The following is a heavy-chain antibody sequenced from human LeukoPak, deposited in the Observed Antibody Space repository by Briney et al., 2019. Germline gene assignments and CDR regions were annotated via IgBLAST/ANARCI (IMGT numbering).Heavy chain of an antibody. V-gene: IGHV3-9*01. CDR3: AKEGTLYYFDY. Sequence: GRSLRLSCAVSGFTFDDYAMHWVRQAPGKGLEWVSSISWNSGRIGYADSVMGRFTISRDNAKSSLYLQMNSLRPEDTALYFCAKEGTLYYFDYWGQGTLVTVSS. CDR2: ISWNSGRI. CDR1: GFTFDDYA. J-gene: IGHJ4*02.